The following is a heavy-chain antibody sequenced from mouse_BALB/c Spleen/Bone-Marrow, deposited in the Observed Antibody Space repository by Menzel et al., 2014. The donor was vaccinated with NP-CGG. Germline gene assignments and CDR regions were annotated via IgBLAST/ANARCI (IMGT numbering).Heavy chain of an antibody. CDR2: IDPANGNT. D-gene: IGHD2-4*01. CDR3: ARGYYDYDLDY. V-gene: IGHV14-3*02. CDR1: GFNIKDTY. J-gene: IGHJ2*01. Sequence: EVKVEESGAELVKPGASVKLSCTASGFNIKDTYMHWVKQRPEQGLEWIGRIDPANGNTKYDPKFQGKATITADTSSNTAYLQLSSLTSEDTAVYYCARGYYDYDLDYWGQGTTLTVSS.